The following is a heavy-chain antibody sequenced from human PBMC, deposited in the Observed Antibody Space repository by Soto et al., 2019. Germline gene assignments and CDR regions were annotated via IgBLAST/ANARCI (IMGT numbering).Heavy chain of an antibody. Sequence: GESLKISCKSYGYIFSSYWIGWVRQMPGKGLEWMGITYPGDSDTRYSPSFQDQVTISADKFSNTVYLQWSSLKASDTGTYYRARRYCNSPRRCPMGYGLDVWGQGTTVTVSS. CDR3: ARRYCNSPRRCPMGYGLDV. CDR2: TYPGDSDT. V-gene: IGHV5-51*01. D-gene: IGHD2-15*01. CDR1: GYIFSSYW. J-gene: IGHJ6*02.